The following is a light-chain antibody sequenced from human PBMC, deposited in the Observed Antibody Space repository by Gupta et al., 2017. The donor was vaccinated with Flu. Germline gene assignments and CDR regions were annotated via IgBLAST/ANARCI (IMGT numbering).Light chain of an antibody. V-gene: IGKV3-11*01. CDR2: YAS. Sequence: PVECTTPSCRSSQCVSSYLACYQHQPGQAPSLLTYYASNLATVIPASFSASGSETYFSLTIICLEFEQSAVYYCQQRSNPLTFGGGTKVEIK. J-gene: IGKJ4*01. CDR1: QCVSSY. CDR3: QQRSNPLT.